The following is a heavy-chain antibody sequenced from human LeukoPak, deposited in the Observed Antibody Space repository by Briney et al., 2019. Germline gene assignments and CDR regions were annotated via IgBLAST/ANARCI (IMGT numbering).Heavy chain of an antibody. V-gene: IGHV5-51*01. D-gene: IGHD6-19*01. Sequence: GESLKISCKASGYIFSNYWVGWVRQMPGKGLEWMGIIYPGDSDTRYSPSFQGQVTVSADKSISTAYLQWSSLKASDTAMDFCARRAPTYASGWMVDYWGQGTLVTVSS. CDR1: GYIFSNYW. CDR3: ARRAPTYASGWMVDY. J-gene: IGHJ4*02. CDR2: IYPGDSDT.